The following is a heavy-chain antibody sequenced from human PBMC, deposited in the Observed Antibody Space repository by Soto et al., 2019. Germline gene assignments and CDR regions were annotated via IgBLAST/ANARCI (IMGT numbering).Heavy chain of an antibody. Sequence: QVQLVQSGAEVKKPGASVKVSCKASGYTFTSYAISWVRQAPGQGLERMGWISAYNGNPNYAHKLQGRATRTPDTSTSTAYXELRXLRSDDTAVYYWARDAAAGLNDYWGQGTLVTVSS. CDR2: ISAYNGNP. CDR1: GYTFTSYA. V-gene: IGHV1-18*01. J-gene: IGHJ4*02. D-gene: IGHD6-13*01. CDR3: ARDAAAGLNDY.